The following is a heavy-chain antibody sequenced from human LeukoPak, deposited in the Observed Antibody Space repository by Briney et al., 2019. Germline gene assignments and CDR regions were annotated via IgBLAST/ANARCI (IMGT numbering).Heavy chain of an antibody. Sequence: TSETLSLTCTVSGGSISSYYWSWIRQPPGKGLEWIGYIYYSGSTNYNPSLKSRVTISVDTSKNQFSLKLTSVTAADTAVYYCARYSGSPTWYFDYWGQGTLVSVSS. D-gene: IGHD1-26*01. CDR2: IYYSGST. J-gene: IGHJ4*02. CDR3: ARYSGSPTWYFDY. CDR1: GGSISSYY. V-gene: IGHV4-59*01.